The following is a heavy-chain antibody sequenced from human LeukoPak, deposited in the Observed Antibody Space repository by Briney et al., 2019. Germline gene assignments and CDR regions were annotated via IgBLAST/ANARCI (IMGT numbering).Heavy chain of an antibody. CDR3: ARHDSFVFDI. J-gene: IGHJ3*02. CDR1: GGSISTYNW. D-gene: IGHD2-21*02. V-gene: IGHV4-4*02. Sequence: SGTLSLTCAVSGGSISTYNWWSWVRQPPGKGLEWIGEIFHSGITNYNPSLKSRVIMSVDKSKNQLSLKLNSVTAADTAVYYCARHDSFVFDIWGHGTMVTVSS. CDR2: IFHSGIT.